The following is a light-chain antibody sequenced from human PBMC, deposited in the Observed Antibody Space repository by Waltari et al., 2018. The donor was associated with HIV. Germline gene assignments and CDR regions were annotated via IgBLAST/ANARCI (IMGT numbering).Light chain of an antibody. V-gene: IGLV2-23*02. CDR3: CSYAGSSTLV. J-gene: IGLJ3*02. Sequence: QSALTQPASVSGSPGQSITISCTGTSSNIGTYNIVSWHQQHPGKAPKTLIYEVSQRPSGVSNRFSGSNCGNTASLTISGLQAEDEADYYCCSYAGSSTLVFGGGTKVTVL. CDR2: EVS. CDR1: SSNIGTYNI.